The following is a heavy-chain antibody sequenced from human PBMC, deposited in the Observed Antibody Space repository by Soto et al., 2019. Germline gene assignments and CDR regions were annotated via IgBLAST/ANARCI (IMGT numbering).Heavy chain of an antibody. J-gene: IGHJ4*02. CDR3: AGVVVVAAIWGDYFDS. Sequence: QLQLQESGSGLVKPSQTLSLTCAVSGGSITSGGYSWSWIRQPPGKGLEWIANIYHSGSTYYNPSLKSRVTVSLNRSNNQFYLDLSSVTAADTAVYYCAGVVVVAAIWGDYFDSWGQGTLVTVSS. V-gene: IGHV4-30-2*01. CDR1: GGSITSGGYS. D-gene: IGHD2-15*01. CDR2: IYHSGST.